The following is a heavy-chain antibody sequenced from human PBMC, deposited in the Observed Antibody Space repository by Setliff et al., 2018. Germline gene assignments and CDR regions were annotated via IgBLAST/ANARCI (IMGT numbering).Heavy chain of an antibody. CDR3: ARMSGFLYMDV. V-gene: IGHV4-4*02. Sequence: PSETLSLTCAVSGDSISSGNWWSWVRQPPEKGLEWIGEINHSGNTNYNPSLKGRATLSIDASKRQFSLKLTSVTAADTAVYYCARMSGFLYMDVWGKGTTVTAP. J-gene: IGHJ6*03. D-gene: IGHD3-3*01. CDR2: INHSGNT. CDR1: GDSISSGNW.